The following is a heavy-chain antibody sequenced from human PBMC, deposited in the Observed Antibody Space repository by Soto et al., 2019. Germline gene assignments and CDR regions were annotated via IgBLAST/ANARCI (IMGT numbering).Heavy chain of an antibody. V-gene: IGHV4-34*01. CDR1: GGSFSGYY. CDR2: INHSGST. CDR3: ARVLPSTTVTTRYGMDV. J-gene: IGHJ6*02. D-gene: IGHD4-17*01. Sequence: QVQLQQWGAGLLKPSETLSLTCAVYGGSFSGYYWSWIRQPPGKGLEWIGEINHSGSTNYNPSLKSRVTMSVDTSKNQFSLKLSSVTAADTAVYYCARVLPSTTVTTRYGMDVWAQGTTVIVSS.